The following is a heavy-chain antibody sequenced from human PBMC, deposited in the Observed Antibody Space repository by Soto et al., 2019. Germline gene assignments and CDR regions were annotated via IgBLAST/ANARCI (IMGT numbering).Heavy chain of an antibody. V-gene: IGHV1-18*01. Sequence: ASVKVSCKASGYTFTSYGISWVRQAPGQGLEWMGWISAYNGNTNYAQKLQGRVTMTTDTSTSTAYMELRSLRSDDTAVYYCARDDWSIVAAGDYYYYGKDVWGQGTTVTVSS. CDR1: GYTFTSYG. CDR2: ISAYNGNT. D-gene: IGHD6-13*01. CDR3: ARDDWSIVAAGDYYYYGKDV. J-gene: IGHJ6*02.